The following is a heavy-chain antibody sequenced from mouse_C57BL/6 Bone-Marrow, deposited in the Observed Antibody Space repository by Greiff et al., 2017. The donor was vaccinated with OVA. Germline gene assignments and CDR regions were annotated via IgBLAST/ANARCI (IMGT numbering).Heavy chain of an antibody. Sequence: EVKVEESGGGLVKPGGSLKLSCAASGFTFSSYAMSWVRQTPEKRLEWVATISDGGSYTYYPDNVKGRFTISRDNAKNNLYLQMSHLKSEDTAMYYCARIYYGNHYAMDYWGQGTSVTVSS. J-gene: IGHJ4*01. V-gene: IGHV5-4*03. D-gene: IGHD2-1*01. CDR1: GFTFSSYA. CDR3: ARIYYGNHYAMDY. CDR2: ISDGGSYT.